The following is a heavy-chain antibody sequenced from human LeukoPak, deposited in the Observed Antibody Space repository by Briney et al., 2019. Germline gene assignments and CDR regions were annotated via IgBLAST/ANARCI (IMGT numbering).Heavy chain of an antibody. CDR1: GLTFGNYA. CDR3: ALKLKAPGPLDY. V-gene: IGHV3-23*01. J-gene: IGHJ4*02. Sequence: GSLRLSCAASGLTFGNYAMNWVRQAPGKGLEWVSAISVSGDRTYYADSVKGRFTISRDSFKNTLYLQLNSLRAEDTAVYYCALKLKAPGPLDYWGQGTLVTVSS. D-gene: IGHD2-8*02. CDR2: ISVSGDRT.